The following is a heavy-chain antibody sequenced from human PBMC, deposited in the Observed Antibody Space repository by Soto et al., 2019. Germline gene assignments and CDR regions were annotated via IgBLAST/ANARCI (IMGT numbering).Heavy chain of an antibody. CDR3: ARDTLRYFDWLEERWFDP. J-gene: IGHJ5*02. V-gene: IGHV3-33*08. D-gene: IGHD3-9*01. Sequence: GGSLRHSWAASGLTFSSYGMRWVRQATGKGLEWVAVIWYDGSNKYYADSVKGRFTISRDNSKNTLYLQMNSLRAEDTAVYYCARDTLRYFDWLEERWFDPWGQGTLVTVSS. CDR1: GLTFSSYG. CDR2: IWYDGSNK.